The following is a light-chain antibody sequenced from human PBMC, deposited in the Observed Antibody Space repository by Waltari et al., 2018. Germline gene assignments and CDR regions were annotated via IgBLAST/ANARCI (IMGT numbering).Light chain of an antibody. J-gene: IGKJ3*01. Sequence: QSPSSLSASVGDRVTITCRASQSISSYLNWYQQKPGKAPKLLIYAASSLQSGVPSRFSGSGSGTDFTLTISSLQPEDFATYYCQQSYSTPLFTFGPGTKVDIK. CDR1: QSISSY. V-gene: IGKV1-39*01. CDR2: AAS. CDR3: QQSYSTPLFT.